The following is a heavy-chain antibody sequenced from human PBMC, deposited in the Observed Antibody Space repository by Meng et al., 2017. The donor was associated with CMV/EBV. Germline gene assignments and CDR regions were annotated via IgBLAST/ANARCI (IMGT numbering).Heavy chain of an antibody. J-gene: IGHJ4*02. V-gene: IGHV3-23*01. D-gene: IGHD3-3*01. CDR3: ARKRVDLETYGACDY. Sequence: GESLKISCAASGFTFSSFVMTWVRQAPGKGLEWVSAISESGGATNYADSVKGRFTISRDNFKKTVYLQMNSLRAEDTALYYCARKRVDLETYGACDYWGQGTLVTVSS. CDR2: ISESGGAT. CDR1: GFTFSSFV.